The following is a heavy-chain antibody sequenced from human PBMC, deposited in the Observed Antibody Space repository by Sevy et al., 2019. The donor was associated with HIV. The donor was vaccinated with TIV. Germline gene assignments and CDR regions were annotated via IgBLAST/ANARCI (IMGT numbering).Heavy chain of an antibody. Sequence: SETLSLTCTVSGGSISSYYWSWIRHPPGKGLEWIGYIYYSGSTNYNPSLKSRVTISVDTSKNQFSLKLSSVTAADTAVYYCARHTDGYNPLDYWGQGTLVTVSS. J-gene: IGHJ4*02. V-gene: IGHV4-59*08. CDR3: ARHTDGYNPLDY. CDR2: IYYSGST. CDR1: GGSISSYY. D-gene: IGHD5-12*01.